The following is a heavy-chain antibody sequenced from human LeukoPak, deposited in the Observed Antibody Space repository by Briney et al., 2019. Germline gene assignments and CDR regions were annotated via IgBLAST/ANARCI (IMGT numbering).Heavy chain of an antibody. D-gene: IGHD6-19*01. CDR3: ARGHRSSSSFFDY. V-gene: IGHV3-23*01. J-gene: IGHJ4*02. Sequence: GGSLTLSCAAFSGYAMSWVRQAPGKGPEWVSAISGRGDDTYYAESVEGRFTISRDNSKNTLHLQMNSLRAEDTAVYYCARGHRSSSSFFDYWDQVTLVTVSS. CDR1: SGYA. CDR2: ISGRGDDT.